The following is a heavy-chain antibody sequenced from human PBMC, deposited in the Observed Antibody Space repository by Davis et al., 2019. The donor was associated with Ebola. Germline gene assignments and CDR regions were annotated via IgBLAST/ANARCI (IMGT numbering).Heavy chain of an antibody. CDR3: ARDEYCSGGSCYSSFYY. CDR1: GGSINTYY. CDR2: INHSGST. J-gene: IGHJ4*02. Sequence: SETLSLTCTVSGGSINTYYWSWIRQPPGKGLEWSGEINHSGSTNYNPSLKSRVTISVDTSKNQFSLKLSSVTAADTAVYYCARDEYCSGGSCYSSFYYWGQGTLVTVSS. D-gene: IGHD2-15*01. V-gene: IGHV4-34*01.